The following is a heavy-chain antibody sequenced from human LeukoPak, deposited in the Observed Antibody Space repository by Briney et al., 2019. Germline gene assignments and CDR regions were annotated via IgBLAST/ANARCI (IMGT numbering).Heavy chain of an antibody. CDR1: VYTFTKYE. V-gene: IGHV1-8*03. Sequence: ASVTVSYKASVYTFTKYEMNWAGQAPGQGREGMGWMNANRGKRRYKQKFQGRVTITGNSTKSKDYMEMSSLRSEDPAVYYCARGRAYSGSDTRDYWGQGTLVTVSS. J-gene: IGHJ4*02. D-gene: IGHD5-12*01. CDR3: ARGRAYSGSDTRDY. CDR2: MNANRGKR.